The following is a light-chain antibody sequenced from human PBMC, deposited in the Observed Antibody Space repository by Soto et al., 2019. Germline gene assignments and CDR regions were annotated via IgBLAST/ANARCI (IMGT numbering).Light chain of an antibody. CDR3: QQYGISPS. CDR1: HSVSSNY. Sequence: EIVVTQSPGTLSWSPGERATLSCRSSHSVSSNYLAWYQQKPGQAPRLLIYDASSRATGIPDRFSGSGSGTYFTLTISRLEPVDLAVYYSQQYGISPSFGQGTKVEIK. J-gene: IGKJ1*01. CDR2: DAS. V-gene: IGKV3-20*01.